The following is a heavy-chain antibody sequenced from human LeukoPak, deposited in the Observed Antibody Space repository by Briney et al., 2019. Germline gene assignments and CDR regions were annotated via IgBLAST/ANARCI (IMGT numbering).Heavy chain of an antibody. J-gene: IGHJ6*03. CDR3: ARDGSADEPDYYDYYMDV. D-gene: IGHD3-16*01. V-gene: IGHV3-21*01. CDR2: ISSSSSYI. Sequence: PGGSLRLSCAASGFSSSTYTVTWVRQAPGKGLEWVASISSSSSYINYADSVKGRFTISRDNAKNSLYLQMNSLRAEDTAVYYCARDGSADEPDYYDYYMDVWGKGTTVTVSS. CDR1: GFSSSTYT.